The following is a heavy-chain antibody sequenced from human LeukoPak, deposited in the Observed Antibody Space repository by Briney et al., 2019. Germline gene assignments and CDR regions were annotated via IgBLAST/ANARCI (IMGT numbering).Heavy chain of an antibody. D-gene: IGHD3-3*01. V-gene: IGHV3-48*03. CDR2: ISSSGSTI. J-gene: IGHJ6*03. CDR3: ARTPPTIFGVVKPHRIPYYMDV. CDR1: GFTYSSYE. Sequence: PGGSLRLSCAACGFTYSSYEMNWVRQAPGKGREWVSYISSSGSTIYYADSVKVRFTISRDNAKHSLYLQMNSLRAEDTAVYYCARTPPTIFGVVKPHRIPYYMDVWGKGTTVTVSS.